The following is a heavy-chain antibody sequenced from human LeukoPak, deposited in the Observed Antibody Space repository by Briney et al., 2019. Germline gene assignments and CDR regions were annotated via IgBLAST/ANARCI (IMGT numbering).Heavy chain of an antibody. D-gene: IGHD4-11*01. CDR2: IDSDGSST. V-gene: IGHV3-74*01. CDR1: GFTFSSYW. CDR3: ASPGGNYALLGFGY. Sequence: GGYLRLSCAASGFTFSSYWMHWVRRAPGKGLVWVSRIDSDGSSTSYADSVKGRYTISRDNAKNTLYLQMNSLRAEDTAVYYCASPGGNYALLGFGYWGQGTLVTVSS. J-gene: IGHJ4*02.